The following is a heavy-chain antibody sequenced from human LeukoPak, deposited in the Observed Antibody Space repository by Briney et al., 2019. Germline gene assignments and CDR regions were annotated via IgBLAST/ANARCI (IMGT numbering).Heavy chain of an antibody. CDR3: ARAQYISSWAFDY. CDR2: ISSSSSYI. J-gene: IGHJ4*02. Sequence: GGSLRLSCAASGFTFSSYSMNWVRQAPGKGLEWVSSISSSSSYIYYADSVKGRFTISRDNAKNSLYLQMNSLRAEDTAVYYCARAQYISSWAFDYWGQGTLVTVSS. CDR1: GFTFSSYS. V-gene: IGHV3-21*01. D-gene: IGHD6-13*01.